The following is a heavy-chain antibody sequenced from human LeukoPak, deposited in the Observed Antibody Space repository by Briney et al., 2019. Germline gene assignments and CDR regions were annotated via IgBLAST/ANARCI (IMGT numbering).Heavy chain of an antibody. CDR1: GSGFTFNNYW. D-gene: IGHD3-10*01. J-gene: IGHJ4*02. V-gene: IGHV3-74*01. CDR3: ATLIRVWSLY. CDR2: INADGSTT. Sequence: GGSLRLSCAASGSGFTFNNYWMLWVRQAPGKGLVWVSRINADGSTTSYADSVRGRFTISRDNAKNTLYLQMNGLRAEDKAVYYCATLIRVWSLYWGQGTLVTVSS.